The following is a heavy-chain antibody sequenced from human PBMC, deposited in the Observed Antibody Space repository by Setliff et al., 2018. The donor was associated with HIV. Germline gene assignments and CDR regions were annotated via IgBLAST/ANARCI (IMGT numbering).Heavy chain of an antibody. CDR1: GYTFTSYA. J-gene: IGHJ4*02. CDR2: IHAGNGYT. V-gene: IGHV1-3*01. CDR3: ARIWGIPPLYYFDY. D-gene: IGHD3-16*01. Sequence: GASVKVSCKASGYTFTSYAMHWVRQAPGQRLEWMGWIHAGNGYTKYSQKFQGRVTFTRDTSASAAYMDLSSLRSEDTAVYYCARIWGIPPLYYFDYWGQGTQGTVS.